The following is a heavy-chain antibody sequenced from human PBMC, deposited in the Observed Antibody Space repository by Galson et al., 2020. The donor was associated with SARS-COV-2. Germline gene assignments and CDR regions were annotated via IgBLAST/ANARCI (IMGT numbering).Heavy chain of an antibody. CDR3: ARGMIWPYYFDS. D-gene: IGHD3-16*01. CDR2: IYSSGST. Sequence: TLSLTCIVYGDSLTSSSSYWGWIRQPPGKGLEWIGNIYSSGSTYYNPSLKSRVTISVDTSKNQFSLWLSSVTAADTAVYFCARGMIWPYYFDSWGQGTLVTVSS. CDR1: GDSLTSSSSY. V-gene: IGHV4-39*01. J-gene: IGHJ4*02.